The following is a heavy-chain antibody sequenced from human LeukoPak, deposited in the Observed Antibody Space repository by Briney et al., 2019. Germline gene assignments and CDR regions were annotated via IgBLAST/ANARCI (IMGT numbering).Heavy chain of an antibody. CDR2: ITSKAYGGTI. V-gene: IGHV3-49*04. CDR1: GFTFGDYA. D-gene: IGHD1-26*01. J-gene: IGHJ4*02. CDR3: ARVRLSGTPPFCDY. Sequence: GGSLRLSCTGSGFTFGDYAMSWVRQAPGKGLEWVGVITSKAYGGTIEYGPSVKGRFTISRDDSKSIAYLQMNSLKTEDTAVYYCARVRLSGTPPFCDYWGQGTLVTVSS.